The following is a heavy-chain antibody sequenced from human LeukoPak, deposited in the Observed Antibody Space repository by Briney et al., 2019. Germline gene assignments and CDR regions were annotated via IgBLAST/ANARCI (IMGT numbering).Heavy chain of an antibody. CDR1: GGSFSGYY. J-gene: IGHJ5*02. CDR2: INHSGST. V-gene: IGHV4-34*01. D-gene: IGHD6-19*01. CDR3: ARGALYSSGWTMNNWFDP. Sequence: SETLSLTCAVYGGSFSGYYWSWIRQPPGKGLEWIGEINHSGSTNYNPSLKSRVTISVDTSKNQFSLKLSSVTAADTAVYYCARGALYSSGWTMNNWFDPWGQGTLVTVSS.